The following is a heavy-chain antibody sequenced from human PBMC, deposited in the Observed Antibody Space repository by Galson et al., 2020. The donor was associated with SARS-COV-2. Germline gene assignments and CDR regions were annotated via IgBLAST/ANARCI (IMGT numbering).Heavy chain of an antibody. J-gene: IGHJ4*02. Sequence: GSLRLSCAASGFIFSSYAMHWVRQAPGKGLEWVAVISYDGSNKYYADSVKGRFTISRDNSKNTLYLQMNSLRAEDTAVYYCAREAMSRPSEKLDYWGQGTLVIVSS. CDR1: GFIFSSYA. CDR3: AREAMSRPSEKLDY. CDR2: ISYDGSNK. V-gene: IGHV3-30-3*01.